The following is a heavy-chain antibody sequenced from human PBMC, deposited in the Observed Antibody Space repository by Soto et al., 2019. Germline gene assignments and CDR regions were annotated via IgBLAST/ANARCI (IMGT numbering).Heavy chain of an antibody. J-gene: IGHJ4*02. V-gene: IGHV3-23*01. CDR1: GFTFSSFG. D-gene: IGHD3-10*02. CDR3: AKLGIGMFSHKHHFEH. CDR2: ISASGDSS. Sequence: EVQLLDSGGDLVQPGGSLRLSCTASGFTFSSFGMAWVRQAPGKGLEWVSAISASGDSSYYADSVKGRFTISRDNPTNTVYLQMNSLRVDDSAVYYCAKLGIGMFSHKHHFEHWGQGTQVAVSS.